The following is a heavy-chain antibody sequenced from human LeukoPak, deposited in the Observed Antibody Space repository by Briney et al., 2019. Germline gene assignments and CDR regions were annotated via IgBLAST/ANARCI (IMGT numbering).Heavy chain of an antibody. D-gene: IGHD5-18*01. CDR1: GGSISSYY. J-gene: IGHJ4*02. V-gene: IGHV4-59*01. CDR2: IYYSGST. CDR3: ARDGPYGYNY. Sequence: SSETLSLTCTASGGSISSYYWSWIRQPPGKGLEWVGYIYYSGSTNYNPSLKRRVTISVDTSKNQFSLQLSSVTAADTAVYFCARDGPYGYNYWGQGTLVTVSS.